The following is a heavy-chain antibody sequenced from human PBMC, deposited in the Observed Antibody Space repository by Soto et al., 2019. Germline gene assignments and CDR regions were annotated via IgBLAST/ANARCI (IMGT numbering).Heavy chain of an antibody. CDR1: GFTFSSYW. Sequence: GGSLRLSCAASGFTFSSYWMSWVRQAPGKGLEWVANIKQDGSEKYYVDSVKGRFTISRDNAKNSLYLQMNSLRAEDTAVYYCARDGSYYDFWSGYYWEVGYYYGMDVWGQGTTVTVSS. V-gene: IGHV3-7*01. CDR3: ARDGSYYDFWSGYYWEVGYYYGMDV. D-gene: IGHD3-3*01. J-gene: IGHJ6*02. CDR2: IKQDGSEK.